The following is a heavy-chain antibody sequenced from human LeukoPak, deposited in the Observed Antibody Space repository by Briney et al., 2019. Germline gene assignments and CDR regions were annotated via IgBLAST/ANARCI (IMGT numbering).Heavy chain of an antibody. J-gene: IGHJ5*02. CDR1: GYTFTGYY. D-gene: IGHD5-18*01. V-gene: IGHV1-2*02. CDR2: INPNSGGT. Sequence: GASVKVSCKASGYTFTGYYMHWVRQAPGQGLEWMGWINPNSGGTNYAQKFQGRVTMTRDTSISTAYMELSRLRSDDTAVYYCARDQVQLWSRFDPWGQGTLVTVSS. CDR3: ARDQVQLWSRFDP.